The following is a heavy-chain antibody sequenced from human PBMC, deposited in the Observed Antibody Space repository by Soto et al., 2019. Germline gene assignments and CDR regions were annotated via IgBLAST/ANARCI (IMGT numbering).Heavy chain of an antibody. CDR2: VDPTDSYS. V-gene: IGHV5-10-1*01. J-gene: IGHJ4*02. CDR3: ARLTRNYYFDY. Sequence: PGESLKISCKGSGYTFTSDWISWVRQMPGKGLEWMGRVDPTDSYSNYRPSFQGHVTISADKSISTAYLQWSSLKVSDTAMYYCARLTRNYYFDYWGQGTLVTVS. CDR1: GYTFTSDW. D-gene: IGHD1-7*01.